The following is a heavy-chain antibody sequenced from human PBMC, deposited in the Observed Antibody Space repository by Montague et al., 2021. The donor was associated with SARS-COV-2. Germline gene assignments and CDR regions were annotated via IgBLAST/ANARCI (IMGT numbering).Heavy chain of an antibody. V-gene: IGHV4-61*01. J-gene: IGHJ6*02. Sequence: SETLSLTCTVSGGSVSSGSYYWSWIRQPPGKGLEWIVYIYYSGSTNYNPSLKSRVTVSVDTSKNQFSLKLISVTAADTAVYYCARDPWRITIVVVVTSYGLDVWGQGTTVTVSS. CDR3: ARDPWRITIVVVVTSYGLDV. CDR2: IYYSGST. CDR1: GGSVSSGSYY. D-gene: IGHD3-3*01.